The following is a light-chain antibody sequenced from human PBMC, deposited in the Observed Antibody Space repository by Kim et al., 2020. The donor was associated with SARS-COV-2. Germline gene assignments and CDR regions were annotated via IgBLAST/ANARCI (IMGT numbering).Light chain of an antibody. J-gene: IGLJ2*01. V-gene: IGLV2-23*02. Sequence: SSTTSCSGSSSDVGGYNLVSWYQQHPGKAPKLLIYEVSQRPSGVSNRFSGSKSGNTASLTISGLQAEDEADYYCCSYAGSSTCVVFGGGTKLTVL. CDR3: CSYAGSSTCVV. CDR2: EVS. CDR1: SSDVGGYNL.